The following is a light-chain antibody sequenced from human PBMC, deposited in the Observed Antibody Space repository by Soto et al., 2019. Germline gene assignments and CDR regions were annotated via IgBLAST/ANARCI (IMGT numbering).Light chain of an antibody. CDR1: SSNIGAGYD. CDR2: GNS. J-gene: IGLJ3*02. V-gene: IGLV1-40*01. Sequence: QSVLTQPPSVSEAPGQRVTISCTGSSSNIGAGYDVHWYQQLPGTAPKLLIYGNSIRPSGIPDRLSGSKSGTSASLAITGLQAEDEADYYCQSYDSSLSGWVFGGGTKLTVL. CDR3: QSYDSSLSGWV.